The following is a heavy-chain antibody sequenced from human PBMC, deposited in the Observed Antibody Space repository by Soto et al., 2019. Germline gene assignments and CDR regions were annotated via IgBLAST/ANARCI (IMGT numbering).Heavy chain of an antibody. J-gene: IGHJ5*02. CDR3: ARHPSDFWFDP. CDR1: GGSIISSIYF. CDR2: IYYSGST. V-gene: IGHV4-39*01. D-gene: IGHD2-21*02. Sequence: SETLSLTCSVSGGSIISSIYFWGWIRQPPGKGLEWIGSIYYSGSTYYNPSLKSRVTVSVDTSKNQFSLKLSSVTAADTAVYYCARHPSDFWFDPWGQGTLVTVSS.